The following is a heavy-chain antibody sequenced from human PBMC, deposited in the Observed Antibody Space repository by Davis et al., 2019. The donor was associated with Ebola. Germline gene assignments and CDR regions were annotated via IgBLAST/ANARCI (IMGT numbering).Heavy chain of an antibody. CDR3: ARDVVVVAATDWFDP. CDR2: IIPIFGTA. J-gene: IGHJ5*02. V-gene: IGHV1-69*06. Sequence: AASVKVSCKASGGTFSSYAISWVRQAPGQGLEWMGGIIPIFGTANYAQKFQGRVTITADKSTSTAYMELRSLRSDDTAVYYCARDVVVVAATDWFDPWGQGTLVTVSS. D-gene: IGHD2-15*01. CDR1: GGTFSSYA.